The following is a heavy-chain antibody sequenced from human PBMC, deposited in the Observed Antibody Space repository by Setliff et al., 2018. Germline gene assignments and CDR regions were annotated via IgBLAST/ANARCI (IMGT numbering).Heavy chain of an antibody. CDR2: IYTSGST. V-gene: IGHV4-61*09. J-gene: IGHJ4*02. CDR1: GGSISSGSYY. D-gene: IGHD4-4*01. CDR3: ASYRQDVNY. Sequence: SLTCTVSGGSISSGSYYWSWIRQPAGKGLEWIGHIYTSGSTNXNPSLKSRVTISVDTSKNQFSLKLSSVTAADTAVYYCASYRQDVNYWGQGTLVTVSS.